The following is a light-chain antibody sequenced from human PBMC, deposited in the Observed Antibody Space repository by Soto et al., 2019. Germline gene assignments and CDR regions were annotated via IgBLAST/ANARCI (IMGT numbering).Light chain of an antibody. Sequence: EVMLTQSLGTLSLSPGERATLSCRASQSIFSNYLAWYQQKSGQAPRPLIYGASNRATGIPDRFSGSGSGTDFTLTISRLEPEDFAVYYCQQYGTSPRTFGQGTKVEFK. CDR1: QSIFSNY. CDR2: GAS. V-gene: IGKV3-20*01. CDR3: QQYGTSPRT. J-gene: IGKJ1*01.